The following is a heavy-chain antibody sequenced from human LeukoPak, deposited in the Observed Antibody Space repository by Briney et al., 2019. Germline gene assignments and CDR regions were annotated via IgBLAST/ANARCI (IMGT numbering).Heavy chain of an antibody. CDR1: GFTFDDYA. J-gene: IGHJ3*02. CDR2: ISWNSGSI. CDR3: AKDSDNSGWYSAFDI. Sequence: GGSLRLSCAASGFTFDDYAMHWVRQAPGKGLEWVSGISWNSGSIGYADSVKGRLTISRDNAKNSLYLQMNSLRAEDTALYYCAKDSDNSGWYSAFDIWGQGTMVTASS. V-gene: IGHV3-9*01. D-gene: IGHD6-19*01.